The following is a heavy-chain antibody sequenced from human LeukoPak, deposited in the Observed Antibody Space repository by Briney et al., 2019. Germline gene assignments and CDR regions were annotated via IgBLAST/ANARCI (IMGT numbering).Heavy chain of an antibody. V-gene: IGHV4-30-4*08. CDR1: GGSISSGDYC. Sequence: PSETLSLTCTVSGGSISSGDYCWGWIRQPPGKGLEWIGYIYYSGTTYYNPSLKSRLTISLDTSKNQFFLKLNSVTAADTAVYYCARQVVVPAAIPYYFDYWGQGTLVTVSS. D-gene: IGHD2-2*02. CDR2: IYYSGTT. CDR3: ARQVVVPAAIPYYFDY. J-gene: IGHJ4*02.